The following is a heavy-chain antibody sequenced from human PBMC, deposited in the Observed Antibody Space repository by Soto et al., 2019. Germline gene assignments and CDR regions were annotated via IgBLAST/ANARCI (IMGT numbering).Heavy chain of an antibody. J-gene: IGHJ6*02. CDR2: IRSKANSYAT. Sequence: PGGPPRLSGAAPGFTFRGSAMYWVRQASEKELEGVGRIRSKANSYATAYAPSVKGRFTISREDSKNTAKLQLSSLKTEDRPVYYCIVSGDSPSYYGMDVWGQWTTGTV. D-gene: IGHD3-10*01. V-gene: IGHV3-73*01. CDR1: GFTFRGSA. CDR3: IVSGDSPSYYGMDV.